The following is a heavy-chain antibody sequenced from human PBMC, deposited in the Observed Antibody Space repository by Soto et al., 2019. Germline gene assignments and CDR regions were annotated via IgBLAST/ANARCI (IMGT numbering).Heavy chain of an antibody. Sequence: GGSLRLSCAASGFTFSSYAMSWVRQAPGKGLEWVSAISGSGGSTYYADSVKGRFTISRDNSKNTLYLQMNSLRAEDTAVYYCAKDGQGDGSGSYYNWFDPWCQGTLVTVSS. D-gene: IGHD3-10*01. V-gene: IGHV3-23*01. CDR2: ISGSGGST. J-gene: IGHJ5*02. CDR3: AKDGQGDGSGSYYNWFDP. CDR1: GFTFSSYA.